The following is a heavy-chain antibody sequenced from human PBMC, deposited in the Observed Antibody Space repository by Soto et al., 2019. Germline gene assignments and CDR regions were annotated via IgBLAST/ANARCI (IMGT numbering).Heavy chain of an antibody. V-gene: IGHV1-69*10. CDR3: ARGGGEVVATSAIDD. CDR1: GATYSNSA. J-gene: IGHJ4*02. D-gene: IGHD5-12*01. Sequence: QVQLVQSGAEVKKPGSSVKVSCKASGATYSNSAISWVRQAPGQGLEWMGGINPILGIPDYAHKFQGRVTSTADESTNTDYMDLGSLRAEDTALYFCARGGGEVVATSAIDDWGQGTRVTASS. CDR2: INPILGIP.